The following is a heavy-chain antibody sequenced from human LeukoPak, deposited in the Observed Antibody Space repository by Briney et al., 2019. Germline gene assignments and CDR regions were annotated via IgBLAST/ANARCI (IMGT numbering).Heavy chain of an antibody. Sequence: SETLSLTCTVSGGSISSSSYYWGWIRQPPGKGLEWIGSIYYSGSTYYNPSLKSRVTISVDTSKNQFSLKLSSVTAADTAVYYCASSHLGSVDHWGQGTLVTVSS. CDR2: IYYSGST. CDR3: ASSHLGSVDH. CDR1: GGSISSSSYY. V-gene: IGHV4-39*01. J-gene: IGHJ4*02.